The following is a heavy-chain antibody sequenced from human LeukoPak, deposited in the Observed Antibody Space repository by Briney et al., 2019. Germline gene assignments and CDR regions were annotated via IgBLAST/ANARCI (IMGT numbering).Heavy chain of an antibody. D-gene: IGHD1-26*01. Sequence: SQTLSLTCAISGDSVSSHIAAWNWIRQSPSRGLEWLGRTYYRSTWSNEYAVSVRSRITINPDTSRNHFSLQLSSVTPEDTAVYYCARDQGGFDYWGQGTLVAVSS. CDR1: GDSVSSHIAA. CDR2: TYYRSTWSN. CDR3: ARDQGGFDY. V-gene: IGHV6-1*01. J-gene: IGHJ4*01.